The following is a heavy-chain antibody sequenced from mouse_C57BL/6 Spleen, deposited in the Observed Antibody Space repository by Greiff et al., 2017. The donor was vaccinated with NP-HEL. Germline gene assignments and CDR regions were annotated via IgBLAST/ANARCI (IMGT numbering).Heavy chain of an antibody. V-gene: IGHV7-3*01. Sequence: EVKLVESGGGLVQPGGSLSLSCAASGFTFTDYYMSWVRQPPGKALEWLGFIRNKANGYTTEYSASVKGRFTISRDNSQSILYLQMNALRAEDSATYYCARSQSYFDYWGQGTTLTVSS. J-gene: IGHJ2*01. CDR2: IRNKANGYTT. CDR3: ARSQSYFDY. D-gene: IGHD3-2*02. CDR1: GFTFTDYY.